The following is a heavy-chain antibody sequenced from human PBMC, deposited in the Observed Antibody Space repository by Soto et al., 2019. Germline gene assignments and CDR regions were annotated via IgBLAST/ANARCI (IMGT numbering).Heavy chain of an antibody. CDR2: VDGDSDNT. Sequence: HVQLVQSGAEVKKPGASVKLSCLTSGYNLYMHKIHWVRQAPGQSLEWMGWVDGDSDNTRYSQKFQGRIIITRDTSASAAYMQLSGLTSEDTAVYFCARDVGSFDSWGQGTLVIVSS. V-gene: IGHV1-3*01. J-gene: IGHJ4*02. D-gene: IGHD1-26*01. CDR1: GYNLYMHK. CDR3: ARDVGSFDS.